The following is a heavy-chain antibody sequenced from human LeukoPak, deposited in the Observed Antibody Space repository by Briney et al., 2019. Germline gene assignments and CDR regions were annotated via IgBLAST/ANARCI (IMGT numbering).Heavy chain of an antibody. V-gene: IGHV1-18*01. D-gene: IGHD3-16*01. CDR3: SIIMITFGGVSS. CDR2: ISAYNGNT. CDR1: GYTFTSYG. Sequence: GASVKVSCKASGYTFTSYGISWVRQAPGQGLEWMGWISAYNGNTNYAQKLQGRATMTTDTSTSTAYMELRSLRSDDTAVYYCSIIMITFGGVSSWGQGTLVTVSS. J-gene: IGHJ5*02.